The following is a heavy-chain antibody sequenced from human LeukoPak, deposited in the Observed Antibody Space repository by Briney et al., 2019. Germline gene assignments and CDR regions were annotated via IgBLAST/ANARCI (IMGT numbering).Heavy chain of an antibody. CDR3: ARDRPTLTGYYPFDY. Sequence: GGSLRLSCAASGFIFSSYTMNWVRRAPGKGLEWVSSISSSSSYKYYADSVKGRFTISRDNAKNSLFLQMNSLRAEDTAVYYCARDRPTLTGYYPFDYWGQGTLVTVSS. V-gene: IGHV3-21*01. J-gene: IGHJ4*02. CDR1: GFIFSSYT. CDR2: ISSSSSYK. D-gene: IGHD3-9*01.